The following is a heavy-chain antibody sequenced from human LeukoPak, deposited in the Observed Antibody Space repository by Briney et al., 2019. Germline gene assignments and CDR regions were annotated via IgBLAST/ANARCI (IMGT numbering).Heavy chain of an antibody. CDR3: ANTAFHSSTFDH. D-gene: IGHD6-19*01. CDR2: ISGGGGST. V-gene: IGHV3-23*01. J-gene: IGHJ4*02. Sequence: GGSLRLSCAASGFTFTSYSMNWVRQAPGKGLEWVSTISGGGGSTYYADPVKGRFTISRDNSKNTLYLQVNSLRAEDTAVYYCANTAFHSSTFDHWGQGTLVTVSS. CDR1: GFTFTSYS.